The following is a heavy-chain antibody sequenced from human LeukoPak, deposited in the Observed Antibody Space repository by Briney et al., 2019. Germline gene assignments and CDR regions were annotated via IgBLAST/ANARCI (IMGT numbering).Heavy chain of an antibody. CDR2: INHSGST. CDR1: GGSFSGYY. V-gene: IGHV4-34*01. J-gene: IGHJ6*03. D-gene: IGHD5-18*01. Sequence: SETLSLTCAVYGGSFSGYYWSWIRQPPGKGLEWIGEINHSGSTNYNPSLKSRVTISVDTSKNQFSLKLSSVTAADTAVYYCAGNLLQLWQPNMDVWGKGTTVTVSS. CDR3: AGNLLQLWQPNMDV.